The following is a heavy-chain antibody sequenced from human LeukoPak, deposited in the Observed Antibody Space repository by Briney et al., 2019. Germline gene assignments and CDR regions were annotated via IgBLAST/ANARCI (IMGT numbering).Heavy chain of an antibody. V-gene: IGHV3-23*01. CDR3: AKVRPGGELLPFDY. Sequence: PRGSLRLSSAAPGFIFSSYAMSWVRQAPGKGLECVSTICSSGNTYYAVSVKRGFTISRDNSMSTLYMEMNSLRAEDTALYYCAKVRPGGELLPFDYWGQGTLVTVSS. D-gene: IGHD1-26*01. CDR2: ICSSGNT. J-gene: IGHJ4*02. CDR1: GFIFSSYA.